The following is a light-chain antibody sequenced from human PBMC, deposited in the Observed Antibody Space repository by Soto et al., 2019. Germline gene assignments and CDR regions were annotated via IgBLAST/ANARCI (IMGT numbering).Light chain of an antibody. CDR1: QSVSSD. CDR3: QQYNNWPPWT. CDR2: GAS. J-gene: IGKJ1*01. Sequence: EIVMTQSPPTLSVSPGERATLSCRASQSVSSDLAWYQQKPGQAPSLLIYGASVRAPGIPARFSGSGSGTEFILTISSLQSEDFAVYDCQQYNNWPPWTFGQGTKVEIK. V-gene: IGKV3-15*01.